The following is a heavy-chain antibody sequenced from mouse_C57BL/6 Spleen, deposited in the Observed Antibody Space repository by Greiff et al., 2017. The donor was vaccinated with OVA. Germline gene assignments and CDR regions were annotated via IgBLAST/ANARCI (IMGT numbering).Heavy chain of an antibody. J-gene: IGHJ1*03. CDR2: IRNKANGYTT. V-gene: IGHV7-3*01. D-gene: IGHD1-1*01. Sequence: EVNVVESGGGLVQPGGSLSLSCAASGFTFTDYYMSWVRQPPGKALEWLGFIRNKANGYTTEYSASVKGRFTISRDNSQSILYLQMNALRAEDSATYYCARYYYGSSYSWYFDVWGTGTTVTVSS. CDR1: GFTFTDYY. CDR3: ARYYYGSSYSWYFDV.